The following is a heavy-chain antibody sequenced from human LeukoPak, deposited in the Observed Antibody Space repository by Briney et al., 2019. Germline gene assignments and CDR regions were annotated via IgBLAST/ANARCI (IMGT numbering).Heavy chain of an antibody. D-gene: IGHD7-27*01. CDR3: AKELNDLGFDF. V-gene: IGHV3-23*01. CDR1: GFTFSTYA. CDR2: ISGSGGST. Sequence: GGSLRLSCAASGFTFSTYAMSWVRQAPGKGLEWVSAISGSGGSTFYADSVKGRFTISRDNAKNTLYLQMNSLRAEDTAVYFCAKELNDLGFDFWGQGTLVTVSS. J-gene: IGHJ4*02.